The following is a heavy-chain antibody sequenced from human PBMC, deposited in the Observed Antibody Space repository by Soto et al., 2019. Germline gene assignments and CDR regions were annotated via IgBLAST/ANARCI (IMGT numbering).Heavy chain of an antibody. CDR1: GYSFTSYW. CDR2: IYPGDSDT. D-gene: IGHD4-4*01. Sequence: PGESLKISCKGSGYSFTSYWIGWVRQMPGKGLEWMGIIYPGDSDTRYSPSFQGQVAISADKSISTAYLQWSSLKASDTAMYYCAIPYRHHDYSIPPLGSSFWYGMDVWGQGTTVTVSS. V-gene: IGHV5-51*01. CDR3: AIPYRHHDYSIPPLGSSFWYGMDV. J-gene: IGHJ6*02.